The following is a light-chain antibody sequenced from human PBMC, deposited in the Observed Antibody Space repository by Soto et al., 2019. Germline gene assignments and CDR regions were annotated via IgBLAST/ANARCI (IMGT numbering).Light chain of an antibody. J-gene: IGKJ1*01. CDR1: QGFSSW. CDR3: QQANSFSWT. CDR2: AAS. Sequence: DIQMTQSPSSVSASVGDRVTITCRASQGFSSWLAWYQQKPGKAPTLLIYAASSLHSGVPSRFSGSGSGTDFTLTISSLQPEDSATYYCQQANSFSWTFGQGTKVDIK. V-gene: IGKV1-12*01.